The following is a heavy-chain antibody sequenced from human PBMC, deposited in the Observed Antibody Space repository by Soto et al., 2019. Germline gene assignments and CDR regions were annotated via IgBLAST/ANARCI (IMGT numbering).Heavy chain of an antibody. CDR2: IYYSGST. Sequence: SETLSLTCTVSGCSISSYYWSWIRQPPGKGLEWIGYIYYSGSTNYNPSLKSRVTISVDTSRNQFSLKLSSVTAADTAVYYCASLRFYDYIWGSTYAFDIWGKGKMVTV. CDR1: GCSISSYY. V-gene: IGHV4-59*01. CDR3: ASLRFYDYIWGSTYAFDI. D-gene: IGHD3-16*01. J-gene: IGHJ3*02.